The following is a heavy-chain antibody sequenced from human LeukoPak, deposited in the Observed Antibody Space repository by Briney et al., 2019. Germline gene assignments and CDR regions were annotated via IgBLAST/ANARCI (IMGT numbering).Heavy chain of an antibody. CDR1: GGSISSSSYH. V-gene: IGHV4-39*01. J-gene: IGHJ4*02. CDR2: IYYSGST. CDR3: ARGITMTHDY. Sequence: SETLSLTCTVSGGSISSSSYHWGWIRQPPGKGLEWIGSIYYSGSTYYNPSLKSRVTISVDTSKNQFSLKLSSVTAADTAVYYCARGITMTHDYWGQGTLVTVSS. D-gene: IGHD3-22*01.